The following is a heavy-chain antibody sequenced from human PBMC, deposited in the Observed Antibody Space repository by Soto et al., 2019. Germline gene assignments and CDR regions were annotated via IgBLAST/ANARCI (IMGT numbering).Heavy chain of an antibody. V-gene: IGHV1-2*04. Sequence: GASVKVSCKASGYTFTVYYMHWVLQAPRQGLEWMGWINPNSGGTNYAQKFQGWVTLTRDTSISTVYMELSRLRSDDTAVYYCARHLAVRAFWGQGTLVTVSS. CDR2: INPNSGGT. J-gene: IGHJ4*02. CDR1: GYTFTVYY. D-gene: IGHD1-1*01. CDR3: ARHLAVRAF.